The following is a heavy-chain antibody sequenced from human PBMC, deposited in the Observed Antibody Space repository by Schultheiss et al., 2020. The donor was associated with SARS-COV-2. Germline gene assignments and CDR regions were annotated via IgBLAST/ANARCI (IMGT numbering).Heavy chain of an antibody. CDR1: GGPISSSSYY. Sequence: SETLSLTCTVSGGPISSSSYYWGWIRQPPGKGLEWIGSIYYSGSTYYNPSLKSRVTISVDTSKNQFSLKLSSVTAADTAVYYCARGRGFLEWLWAYWGQGTLVTVSS. CDR3: ARGRGFLEWLWAY. CDR2: IYYSGST. D-gene: IGHD3-3*01. V-gene: IGHV4-39*01. J-gene: IGHJ4*02.